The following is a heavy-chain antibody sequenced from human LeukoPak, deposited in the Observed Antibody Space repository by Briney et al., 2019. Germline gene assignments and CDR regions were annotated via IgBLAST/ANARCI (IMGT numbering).Heavy chain of an antibody. Sequence: SETLSLTCTVSGDSISNGDYYWSWIRQPPGKGLEWIGYIYYSGSTYYNPSLKSRVTISVDTSKNQFSLRLSPATAAHTAVYYCASLPRSGFPYYFDYWGQGTLVTVSS. CDR1: GDSISNGDYY. CDR3: ASLPRSGFPYYFDY. D-gene: IGHD3-3*01. CDR2: IYYSGST. V-gene: IGHV4-30-4*01. J-gene: IGHJ4*02.